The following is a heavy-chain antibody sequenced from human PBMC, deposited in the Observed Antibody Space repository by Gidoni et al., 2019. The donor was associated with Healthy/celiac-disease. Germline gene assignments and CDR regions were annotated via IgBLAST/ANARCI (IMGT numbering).Heavy chain of an antibody. D-gene: IGHD6-13*01. Sequence: QVQLVESGGGVVQPGRSLRLSCAASGFTFSRYGIHWVRQAPGKGLEWVAVISYDGSNKYYADSVKGRFTISRDNSKNTLYLQMNSLRAEDTAVYYCSGGIAAADHYYYYYMDVWGKGTTVTVSS. CDR3: SGGIAAADHYYYYYMDV. V-gene: IGHV3-30*03. CDR2: ISYDGSNK. CDR1: GFTFSRYG. J-gene: IGHJ6*03.